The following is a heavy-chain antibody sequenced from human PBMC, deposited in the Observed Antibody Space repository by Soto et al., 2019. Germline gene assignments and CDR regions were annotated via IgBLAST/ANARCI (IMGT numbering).Heavy chain of an antibody. D-gene: IGHD1-1*01. CDR2: LNGGTGQT. V-gene: IGHV1-3*01. J-gene: IGHJ6*02. CDR3: ARGKGMEENYFYYGLDI. CDR1: GYTLSRYA. Sequence: GASVKVSWEDSGYTLSRYAMHWVRQAPGQSLEWMGWLNGGTGQTRYSQKFQYRVIITRDTSASTGYMELSRLTSEDTAVYYCARGKGMEENYFYYGLDIWGQGTTVTVSS.